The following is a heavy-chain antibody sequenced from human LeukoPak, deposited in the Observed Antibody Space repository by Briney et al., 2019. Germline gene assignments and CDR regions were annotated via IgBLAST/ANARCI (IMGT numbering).Heavy chain of an antibody. CDR1: GFTFSSYG. J-gene: IGHJ3*02. CDR3: AKDQPYYYDSSGYYWDAFDI. V-gene: IGHV3-30*02. CDR2: IRYDGTNK. D-gene: IGHD3-22*01. Sequence: GGSLRLSCAASGFTFSSYGMHWVRQAPGKGLEWVAFIRYDGTNKYYADSVKGRFTISRDNSKNTLYLQMNSLRAEDTAVYYCAKDQPYYYDSSGYYWDAFDIWGQGTMVTVSS.